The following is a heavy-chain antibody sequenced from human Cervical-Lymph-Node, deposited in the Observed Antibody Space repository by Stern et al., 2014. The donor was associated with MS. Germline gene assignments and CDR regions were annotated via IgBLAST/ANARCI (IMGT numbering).Heavy chain of an antibody. V-gene: IGHV1-69*06. J-gene: IGHJ5*02. CDR3: VERDAWFDP. Sequence: VQLEESGAEVKKPGSSVNVSCTASGGRFTSYAISWVRQGPGQGLEWLGGAIPTIGSTNYAQKFQGRLTITADKSSNIAYMELRSLTTEDTAIYYCVERDAWFDPWGPGTLVTVSS. CDR1: GGRFTSYA. CDR2: AIPTIGST. D-gene: IGHD1-1*01.